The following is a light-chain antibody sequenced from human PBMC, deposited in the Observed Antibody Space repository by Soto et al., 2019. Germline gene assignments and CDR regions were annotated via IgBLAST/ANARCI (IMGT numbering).Light chain of an antibody. CDR1: QSVSSNY. V-gene: IGKV3-11*01. CDR2: DVS. J-gene: IGKJ1*01. Sequence: EIVLTQSPGTLSLSPGERATLSCRASQSVSSNYLIWYQQKPGQAPRLLIYDVSNRATGIPARFSGSGSGTDFTLTISSLQPEDFAVYYCQQRSNWPRTFGQGTKVEIK. CDR3: QQRSNWPRT.